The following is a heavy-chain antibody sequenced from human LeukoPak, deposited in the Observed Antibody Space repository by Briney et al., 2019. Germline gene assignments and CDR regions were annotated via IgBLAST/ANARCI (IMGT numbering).Heavy chain of an antibody. D-gene: IGHD4-11*01. CDR3: TAYSNPYNWFDP. J-gene: IGHJ5*02. CDR1: GFTFSSYG. Sequence: GGSLRLSCAASGFTFSSYGMHWVRQAPGKGLEWVAVIWYDGSNKYYADSVKGRFTISRDNSKNTLYLQMNSLRAEDTAVYYCTAYSNPYNWFDPWGQGTLVTVSS. V-gene: IGHV3-30*02. CDR2: IWYDGSNK.